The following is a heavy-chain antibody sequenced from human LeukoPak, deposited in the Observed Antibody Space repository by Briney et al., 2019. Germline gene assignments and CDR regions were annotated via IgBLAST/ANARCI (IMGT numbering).Heavy chain of an antibody. Sequence: GGSLRLSCAASGFTFSAYGMSWVRQSPGQGLEWVPGISANGSITFYARSVRGRSTISRDNSRNTLYLQMNSLRAEGTAVYYCAKDRSKGSYGDEFDFWGQGTLVTVSS. CDR3: AKDRSKGSYGDEFDF. CDR2: ISANGSIT. D-gene: IGHD1-26*01. CDR1: GFTFSAYG. V-gene: IGHV3-23*01. J-gene: IGHJ4*02.